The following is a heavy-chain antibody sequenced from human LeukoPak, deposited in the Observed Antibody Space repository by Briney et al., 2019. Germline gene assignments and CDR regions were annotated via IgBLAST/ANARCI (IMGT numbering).Heavy chain of an antibody. J-gene: IGHJ4*02. CDR3: ARATGYCSSTSCYNYFDY. CDR1: GYSISSGYY. Sequence: SETLSPTCAVSGYSISSGYYWGWIRQPPGKGLEWIGSIYHSGSTYYNPSLKRRVTISVDTPKNQFSLKLSSVTAADTAVYYCARATGYCSSTSCYNYFDYWGQGTLVTVSS. D-gene: IGHD2-2*02. CDR2: IYHSGST. V-gene: IGHV4-38-2*01.